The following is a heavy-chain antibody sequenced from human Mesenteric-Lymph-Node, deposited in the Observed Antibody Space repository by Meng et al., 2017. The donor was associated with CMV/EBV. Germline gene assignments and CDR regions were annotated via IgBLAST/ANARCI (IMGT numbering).Heavy chain of an antibody. J-gene: IGHJ6*02. D-gene: IGHD1-14*01. CDR3: ARDGTGGYHYYYAMDV. Sequence: GGSLRLSCAASGFSFSSYSMSWVRQAPGKGLEWVSSITSSSSYIHYADSVKGRFTISRDNAKNSLYLQMNSLRVEDTAVYFCARDGTGGYHYYYAMDVWGQGTTVTVSS. V-gene: IGHV3-21*01. CDR2: ITSSSSYI. CDR1: GFSFSSYS.